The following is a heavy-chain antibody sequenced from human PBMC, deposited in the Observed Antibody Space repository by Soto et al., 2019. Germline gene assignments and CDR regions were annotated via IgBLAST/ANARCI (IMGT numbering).Heavy chain of an antibody. CDR1: GYSFTSYW. J-gene: IGHJ4*01. V-gene: IGHV5-51*01. Sequence: GESLKISCKTSGYSFTSYWIGWVRQMPGKGMEWMGNIYPYDSDTRYSPSFQGQVTISADTSITTAYLQWSGLRASDTAMYFCARHLVGSTRGNFDYRGQRTLVTVSS. CDR3: ARHLVGSTRGNFDY. D-gene: IGHD2-2*01. CDR2: IYPYDSDT.